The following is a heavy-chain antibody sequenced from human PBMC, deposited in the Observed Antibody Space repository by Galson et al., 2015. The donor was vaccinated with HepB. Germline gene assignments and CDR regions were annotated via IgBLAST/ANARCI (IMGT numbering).Heavy chain of an antibody. Sequence: SLRLSCAASGFTVSSNYMSWVRQAPGKGLEWVSVIYSGGSTYYADSVKGRFTISRDNSKNTLYLQMNSLRAEDTAVYYCARGPSITMIVDAFDIWGQGTMVTVSS. CDR2: IYSGGST. CDR3: ARGPSITMIVDAFDI. D-gene: IGHD3-22*01. J-gene: IGHJ3*02. CDR1: GFTVSSNY. V-gene: IGHV3-53*01.